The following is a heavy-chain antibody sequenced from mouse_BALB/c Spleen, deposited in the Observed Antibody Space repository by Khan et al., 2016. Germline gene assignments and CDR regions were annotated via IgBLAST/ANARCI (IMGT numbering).Heavy chain of an antibody. CDR3: AGGYYDYGY. CDR1: GFTFSSYA. J-gene: IGHJ2*01. CDR2: ISSGGST. Sequence: EVELVESGGGLVKPGGSLKLSCAASGFTFSSYAMSWVRQTPEKRLEWVASISSGGSTYYPDSVKGRFTISRDNARNILYLQMSSLRSEDTAMYYCAGGYYDYGYWGQGTTLTVSS. D-gene: IGHD2-4*01. V-gene: IGHV5-6-5*01.